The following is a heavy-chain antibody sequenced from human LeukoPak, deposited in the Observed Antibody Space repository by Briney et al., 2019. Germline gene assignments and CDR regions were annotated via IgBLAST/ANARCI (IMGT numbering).Heavy chain of an antibody. V-gene: IGHV1-18*01. Sequence: ASVKVSCKASGYTFTSYGISWVRQAPGQGLEWMGWISAYNGNTNYAQKLQGRVTMTTDTSTRTAYMELRSLRSDDTAVYYCARGGWRYCSSTSCYGEFYYYYYGMDVWGQGTTVTVSS. J-gene: IGHJ6*02. CDR3: ARGGWRYCSSTSCYGEFYYYYYGMDV. CDR1: GYTFTSYG. D-gene: IGHD2-2*01. CDR2: ISAYNGNT.